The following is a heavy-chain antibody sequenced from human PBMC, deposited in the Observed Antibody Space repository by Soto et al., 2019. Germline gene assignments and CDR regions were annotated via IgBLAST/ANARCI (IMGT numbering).Heavy chain of an antibody. V-gene: IGHV4-59*01. D-gene: IGHD4-4*01. CDR2: IFYTGST. CDR3: ARDDSLDYRNYGRDV. Sequence: PSETLSLTCSVSGGSISTYFWSWIRQPPGKGLEWIGYIFYTGSTNYNPSLKSRVTMSVDTSKNQFSLKLSSLTAADTAVYYCARDDSLDYRNYGRDVWGQGITVTVSS. J-gene: IGHJ6*02. CDR1: GGSISTYF.